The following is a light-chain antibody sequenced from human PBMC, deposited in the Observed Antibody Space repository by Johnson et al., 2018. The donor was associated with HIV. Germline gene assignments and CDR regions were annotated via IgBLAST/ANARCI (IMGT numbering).Light chain of an antibody. CDR2: DNN. CDR1: SFNIGNNY. CDR3: GTWDTSLSAGGV. V-gene: IGLV1-51*01. J-gene: IGLJ1*01. Sequence: QSVLTQPPSVSAAPGQKVTISCSGSSFNIGNNYVSWYQQVPGTAPKLLIYDNNKRPSGIPDRFYGSESGTSATLGITGLQTGDEADYYCGTWDTSLSAGGVFGTGTKVTVL.